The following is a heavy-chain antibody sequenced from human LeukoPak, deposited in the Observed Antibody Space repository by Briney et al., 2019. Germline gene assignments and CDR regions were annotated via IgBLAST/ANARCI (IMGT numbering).Heavy chain of an antibody. V-gene: IGHV3-53*01. CDR2: IYSGGNT. J-gene: IGHJ6*02. CDR3: ARGHYGMDV. CDR1: GFTVSSLY. Sequence: GGSLRLSCAASGFTVSSLYMSWVRQAPGMGLEWISVIYSGGNTYYAGSVKGRFTISRDNAKNSVSLQMNSLRAEDTAVYYCARGHYGMDVWGQGTTVAVSS.